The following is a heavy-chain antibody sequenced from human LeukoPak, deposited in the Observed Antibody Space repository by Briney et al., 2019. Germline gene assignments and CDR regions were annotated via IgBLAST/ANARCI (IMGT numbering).Heavy chain of an antibody. J-gene: IGHJ3*02. Sequence: SETLSLTRTVPGGSITSHYWGWIRQPPGEGLEWIGYISYSGSTNYNPSLKSRVTISIDTSKNQFSLKLRSVTAADTAIYYCARQGYDILTGYIDAFDIWGQGTMVTVSS. D-gene: IGHD3-9*01. CDR2: ISYSGST. CDR1: GGSITSHY. V-gene: IGHV4-59*08. CDR3: ARQGYDILTGYIDAFDI.